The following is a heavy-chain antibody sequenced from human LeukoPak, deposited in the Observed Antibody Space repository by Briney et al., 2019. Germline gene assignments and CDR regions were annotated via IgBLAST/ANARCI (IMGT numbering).Heavy chain of an antibody. CDR1: GGSISSGDYY. V-gene: IGHV4-30-4*01. Sequence: SETLSLTCTVSGGSISSGDYYWSWIRQPPGKGLEWIGYIYYSGSAYYNPSLKSRVTISVDTSKNQFSLKLSSVTAADTAVYYCARAGYYDSSGLPDAFDIWGQGTMVTVSS. D-gene: IGHD3-22*01. J-gene: IGHJ3*02. CDR2: IYYSGSA. CDR3: ARAGYYDSSGLPDAFDI.